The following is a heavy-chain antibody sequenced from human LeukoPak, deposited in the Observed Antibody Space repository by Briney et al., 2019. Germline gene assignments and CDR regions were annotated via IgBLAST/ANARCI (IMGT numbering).Heavy chain of an antibody. CDR3: ARGPLYCSSTSCYRRAFDI. Sequence: ASVKVSCKASGYTFTGYYMHWVRQAPAQGLEWMGWINPNSGGTNYAQKLQGRVTMTRDTSISTAYMELSRLRSDDTAVYYCARGPLYCSSTSCYRRAFDIWGQGTMVTVSS. J-gene: IGHJ3*02. V-gene: IGHV1-2*02. CDR1: GYTFTGYY. D-gene: IGHD2-2*01. CDR2: INPNSGGT.